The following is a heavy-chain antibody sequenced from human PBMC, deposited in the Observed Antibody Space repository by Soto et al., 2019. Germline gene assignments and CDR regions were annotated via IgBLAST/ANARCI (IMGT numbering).Heavy chain of an antibody. V-gene: IGHV3-66*01. CDR3: ARGREYDSSGG. Sequence: EVQVAESGGGLVQPGGSLRLSCAASGFNVRSNYMMWVRQAPGKGLELVSVVYRYGSTYYADSVKGRFTISRDNSKNTLYLQMNSLRGEDTAVYYCARGREYDSSGGWGQGTLVTVSS. D-gene: IGHD3-22*01. CDR1: GFNVRSNY. CDR2: VYRYGST. J-gene: IGHJ4*02.